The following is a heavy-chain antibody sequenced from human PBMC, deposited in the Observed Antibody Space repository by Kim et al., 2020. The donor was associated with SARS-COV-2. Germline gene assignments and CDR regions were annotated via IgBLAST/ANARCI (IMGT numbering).Heavy chain of an antibody. V-gene: IGHV3-21*01. Sequence: GGSLRLSCAASGFTFSSYSMNWVRQAPGKGLEWVSSISSSSSYIYYADSVKGRFTISRDNAKNSLYLQMNSLRAEDTAVYYCASLMGAIVVVPAASRYYYYGMDVWGPGTTVTVSS. D-gene: IGHD2-2*01. CDR2: ISSSSSYI. J-gene: IGHJ6*02. CDR1: GFTFSSYS. CDR3: ASLMGAIVVVPAASRYYYYGMDV.